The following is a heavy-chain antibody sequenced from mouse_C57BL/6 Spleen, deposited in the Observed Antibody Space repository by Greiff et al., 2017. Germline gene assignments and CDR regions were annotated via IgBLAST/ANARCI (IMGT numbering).Heavy chain of an antibody. Sequence: VMLVESGAELVKPGASVKISCKASGYAFSSYWMNWVKQRPGKGLEWIGQIYPGDGDTNYNGKFKGKATLTADKSSSTAYMQLSSLTSEDSAVYFCASPYYYGSIYYAMDYWGQGTSVTVSS. V-gene: IGHV1-80*01. D-gene: IGHD1-1*01. CDR1: GYAFSSYW. CDR2: IYPGDGDT. J-gene: IGHJ4*01. CDR3: ASPYYYGSIYYAMDY.